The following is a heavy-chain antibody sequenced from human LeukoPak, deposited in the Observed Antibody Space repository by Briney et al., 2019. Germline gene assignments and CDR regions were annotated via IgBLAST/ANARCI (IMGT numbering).Heavy chain of an antibody. V-gene: IGHV3-23*01. D-gene: IGHD2-15*01. J-gene: IGHJ5*02. CDR2: ISGSGGST. CDR1: GFTFSSYA. Sequence: GGSLRLSCAASGFTFSSYAMSWVRQAPGKGLEWVSAISGSGGSTYHADSVKGRFTISRDNSKNTLYLQMNSLRAEDTAVYYCAKDMDIVVVAWFDPWGQGTLVTVSS. CDR3: AKDMDIVVVAWFDP.